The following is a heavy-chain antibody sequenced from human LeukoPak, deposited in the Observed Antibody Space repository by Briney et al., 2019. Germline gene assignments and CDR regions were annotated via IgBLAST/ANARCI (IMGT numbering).Heavy chain of an antibody. J-gene: IGHJ4*02. CDR1: GFTFSSYS. CDR2: ISSSSSYI. CDR3: AREPIYGDYFVY. Sequence: GGSLRLSCAASGFTFSSYSMNWVRQAPAKGLGLVSSISSSSSYIYYADSVKGLFTISRDNAKNSMYLQMNSLRAEDPAVYYCAREPIYGDYFVYWGQGTLVTVSS. D-gene: IGHD4-17*01. V-gene: IGHV3-21*01.